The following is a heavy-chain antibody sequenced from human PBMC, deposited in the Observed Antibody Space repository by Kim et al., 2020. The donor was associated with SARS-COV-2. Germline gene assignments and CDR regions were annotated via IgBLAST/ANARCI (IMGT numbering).Heavy chain of an antibody. Sequence: ASVKVSCKASGYTFTGYYMHWVRQAPGQGLEWMGWINPNSGGTNYAQKFQGRVTMTRDTSISTAYMELSRLRSDDTAVYYCSGVINRDLVWRTSYYYYGMDVWGQGTTVTVSS. CDR3: SGVINRDLVWRTSYYYYGMDV. CDR1: GYTFTGYY. V-gene: IGHV1-2*02. J-gene: IGHJ6*02. D-gene: IGHD1-7*01. CDR2: INPNSGGT.